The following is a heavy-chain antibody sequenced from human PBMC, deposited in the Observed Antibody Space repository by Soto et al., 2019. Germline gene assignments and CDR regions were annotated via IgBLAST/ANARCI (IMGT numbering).Heavy chain of an antibody. CDR1: GYTFTGYY. V-gene: IGHV1-2*04. CDR2: INPNSGGT. CDR3: ARAVGYDILTGYFIHYPNDY. D-gene: IGHD3-9*01. Sequence: ASVKVSCKASGYTFTGYYMHWVRQAPGQGLEWMGWINPNSGGTNYAQKFQGWVTMTRDTSISTAYMELSRLRSDDTAVYYCARAVGYDILTGYFIHYPNDYWGQGTLVTVSS. J-gene: IGHJ4*02.